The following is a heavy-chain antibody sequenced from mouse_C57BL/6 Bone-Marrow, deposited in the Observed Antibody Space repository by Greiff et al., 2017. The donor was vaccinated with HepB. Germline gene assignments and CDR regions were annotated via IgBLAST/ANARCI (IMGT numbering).Heavy chain of an antibody. D-gene: IGHD2-2*01. J-gene: IGHJ2*01. Sequence: EVMLVESGPGLVKPSQTVFLTCTVTGISITTGNYRWSWFRQFPGNKLEWIGYIYYSGTITYNPSLTSRTTITRDTPKNQFFLEMNSLTAEDTATYYCARAGDGYAYFDYWGQGTTLTVSS. CDR3: ARAGDGYAYFDY. V-gene: IGHV3-5*01. CDR2: IYYSGTI. CDR1: GISITTGNYR.